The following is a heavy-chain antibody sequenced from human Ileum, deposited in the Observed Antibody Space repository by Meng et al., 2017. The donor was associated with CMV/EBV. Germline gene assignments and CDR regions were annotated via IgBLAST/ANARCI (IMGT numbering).Heavy chain of an antibody. Sequence: GESLKISCAASGFTFSKAWMSWVRQAPGKGLVWVSITYTDGTTYYADSVKGRFTISRDNSKNTLYLQMNSLRAEDTAVYYCAKSTVVNLGGFWGRGSLVTVSS. D-gene: IGHD4-23*01. V-gene: IGHV3-66*02. CDR2: TYTDGTT. CDR1: GFTFSKAW. J-gene: IGHJ4*02. CDR3: AKSTVVNLGGF.